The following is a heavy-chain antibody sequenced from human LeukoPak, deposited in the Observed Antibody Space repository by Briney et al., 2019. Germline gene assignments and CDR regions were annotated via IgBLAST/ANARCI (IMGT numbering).Heavy chain of an antibody. V-gene: IGHV1-46*01. Sequence: GASVKVSCKASGYTFTSYYMHWVRQAPGQGLEWMGIINPSGGSTSYAQKFQGRVTMTRDTSTNTVYMELSSLRPEDTAIYYCARDHNPHTMVVADDDFNIWGQGTVVTVSS. CDR1: GYTFTSYY. J-gene: IGHJ3*02. CDR2: INPSGGST. CDR3: ARDHNPHTMVVADDDFNI. D-gene: IGHD2-15*01.